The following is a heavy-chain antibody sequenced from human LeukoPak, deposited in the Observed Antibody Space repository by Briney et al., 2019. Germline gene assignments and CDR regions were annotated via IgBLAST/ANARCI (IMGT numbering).Heavy chain of an antibody. J-gene: IGHJ5*02. Sequence: SVKVSCKASGGTFSSYAISWVRQAPGQGLEWMGGIIPIFGTANYAQKFQGRVTITRNTSISTAYMELSSLRSEDTAVYYCARGYYYDSSGYWSWFDPWGQGTLVTVSS. D-gene: IGHD3-22*01. CDR3: ARGYYYDSSGYWSWFDP. CDR1: GGTFSSYA. CDR2: IIPIFGTA. V-gene: IGHV1-69*05.